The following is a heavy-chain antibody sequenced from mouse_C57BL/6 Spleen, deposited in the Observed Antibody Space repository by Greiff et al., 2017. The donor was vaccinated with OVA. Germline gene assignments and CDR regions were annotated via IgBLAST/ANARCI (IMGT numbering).Heavy chain of an antibody. CDR2: INPYNGDT. V-gene: IGHV1-20*01. CDR1: GYSFTGYF. CDR3: ASYYGSSAWFAY. Sequence: EVQLQQSGPELVKPGDSVKISCKASGYSFTGYFMNWVMQSHGKSLEWIGRINPYNGDTFYNQKFKGKATLTVAKSSSTAHMELRSLTSEDSAVYYCASYYGSSAWFAYWGQGTLVTVSA. J-gene: IGHJ3*01. D-gene: IGHD1-1*01.